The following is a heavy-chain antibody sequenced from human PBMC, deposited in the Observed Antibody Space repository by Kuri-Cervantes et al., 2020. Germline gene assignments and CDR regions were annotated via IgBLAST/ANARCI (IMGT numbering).Heavy chain of an antibody. V-gene: IGHV3-20*04. CDR3: AKTADDFWRASWFDS. J-gene: IGHJ5*01. D-gene: IGHD3-3*01. CDR2: LNWNGVST. CDR1: GFAFDDFG. Sequence: GESLKLPCEAAGFAFDDFGMNWVRQVPGKGLEGVSGLNWNGVSTGYVVSVKGRFTIYRDNAKNSLYLQKNSLRVEDTAIYFCAKTADDFWRASWFDSWGQGTLVTVSS.